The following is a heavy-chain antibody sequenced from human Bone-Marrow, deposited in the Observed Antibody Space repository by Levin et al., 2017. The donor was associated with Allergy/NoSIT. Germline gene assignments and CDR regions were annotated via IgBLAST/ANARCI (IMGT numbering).Heavy chain of an antibody. D-gene: IGHD3-22*01. Sequence: GGSLRLSCTASGFTFGDYAMSWFRQAPGKGLEWVGFIRSKAYGGTTEYAASVKGRFTISRDDSKSIAYLQMNSLKTEDTAVYYCTRVWSVDYYDSSGYYYVFDYWGQGTLVTVSS. CDR2: IRSKAYGGTT. CDR1: GFTFGDYA. V-gene: IGHV3-49*03. J-gene: IGHJ4*02. CDR3: TRVWSVDYYDSSGYYYVFDY.